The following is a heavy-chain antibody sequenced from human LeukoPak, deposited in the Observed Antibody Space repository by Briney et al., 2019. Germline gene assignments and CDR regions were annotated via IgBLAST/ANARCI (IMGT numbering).Heavy chain of an antibody. Sequence: GGSLRLSCAASGFTFSRYLMSWVRQAPGKGLEWVSSISSSSSYISYADSMRGRFTISRDNAKNSLYLQMNSLRAEDTAVYYCARDKVAAAPGDYWGQGTLVTVSS. V-gene: IGHV3-21*01. J-gene: IGHJ4*02. CDR2: ISSSSSYI. CDR3: ARDKVAAAPGDY. D-gene: IGHD2-2*01. CDR1: GFTFSRYL.